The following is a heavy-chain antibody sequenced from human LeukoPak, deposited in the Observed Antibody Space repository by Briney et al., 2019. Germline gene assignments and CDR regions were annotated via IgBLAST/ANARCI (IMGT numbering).Heavy chain of an antibody. CDR2: ISAYNGNT. CDR1: GYTFTSYG. Sequence: ASVKVSCKASGYTFTSYGISWVRQAPGQGLEWRGWISAYNGNTNYAQKLQGRVTMTTNTSTSTAYMELRSLRSDDTAVYYCARDQYGSYYVNYYYYGMDVWGQGTTVTVSS. CDR3: ARDQYGSYYVNYYYYGMDV. V-gene: IGHV1-18*01. J-gene: IGHJ6*02. D-gene: IGHD1-26*01.